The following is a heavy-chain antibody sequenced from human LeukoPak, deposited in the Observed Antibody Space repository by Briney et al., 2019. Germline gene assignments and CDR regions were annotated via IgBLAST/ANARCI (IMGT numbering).Heavy chain of an antibody. V-gene: IGHV3-48*01. D-gene: IGHD3-22*01. CDR2: ISRSGSAK. CDR1: GFTFSNYN. Sequence: GGSLRLSCAASGFTFSNYNMNWVRQAPGKGLEWVSYISRSGSAKNYADSVKGRFTISRDNAKNSLYLQMNSLRAEDTAVYYCARVGYYYDSSGYSAAFDIWGQGTMVTVSS. J-gene: IGHJ3*02. CDR3: ARVGYYYDSSGYSAAFDI.